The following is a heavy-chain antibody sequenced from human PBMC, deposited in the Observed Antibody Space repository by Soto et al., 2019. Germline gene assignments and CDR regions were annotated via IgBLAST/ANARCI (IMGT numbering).Heavy chain of an antibody. V-gene: IGHV2-5*02. D-gene: IGHD2-2*02. CDR1: GFSLTSSGVG. CDR3: AHRDPYTSYWDVGWFDP. Sequence: QITLKESGPPLLEPTQTLTLTCSFSGFSLTSSGVGVGWLRQAPGKALECLGIIYWDGDRRYNPSLRQRLTITKDTSKNQVVLTMTYMEPVDTATYYCAHRDPYTSYWDVGWFDPWGQGTLVTVS. CDR2: IYWDGDR. J-gene: IGHJ5*02.